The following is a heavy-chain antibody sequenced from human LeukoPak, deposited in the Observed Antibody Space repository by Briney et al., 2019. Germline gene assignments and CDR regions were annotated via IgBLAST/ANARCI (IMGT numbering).Heavy chain of an antibody. CDR1: GYTFTSYG. CDR2: ISAYNGNT. Sequence: ASVKVSCKASGYTFTSYGISWVRQAPRQGLEWMGWISAYNGNTNYAQKLQGRVTMTTDTSTSTAYMELRSLRSDDTAVYYCARERPRSYYDSSGYYDAFDIWGQGTMVTVSS. CDR3: ARERPRSYYDSSGYYDAFDI. J-gene: IGHJ3*02. D-gene: IGHD3-22*01. V-gene: IGHV1-18*01.